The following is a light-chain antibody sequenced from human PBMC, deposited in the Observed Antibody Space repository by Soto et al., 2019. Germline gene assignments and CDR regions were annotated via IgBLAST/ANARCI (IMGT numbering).Light chain of an antibody. Sequence: EIVLTQSPGTLSLSPGERATLSCRASQSVSSSYLAWYQQKPGQAPRLLIYGASSRATGIPDRFSGSGSGTGLNLTISRLEPEDFAVYYCQQYGSSPPQLTFGGGTKVEIK. CDR2: GAS. J-gene: IGKJ4*01. CDR1: QSVSSSY. V-gene: IGKV3-20*01. CDR3: QQYGSSPPQLT.